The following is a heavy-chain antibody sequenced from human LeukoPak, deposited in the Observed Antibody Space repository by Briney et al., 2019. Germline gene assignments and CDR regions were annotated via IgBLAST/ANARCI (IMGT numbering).Heavy chain of an antibody. Sequence: ASVKVSCKASGYTFTRYYIHWVRQAPGQGLEWMGIINPSGGSTSYAQKFQGRVTMTRDPSTSTVYMELSSLRSEDTGVYYCARARRLEGYCSSITCLVPYNWFDPWGQGTLVTVSS. D-gene: IGHD2-2*01. CDR2: INPSGGST. CDR1: GYTFTRYY. V-gene: IGHV1-46*03. J-gene: IGHJ5*02. CDR3: ARARRLEGYCSSITCLVPYNWFDP.